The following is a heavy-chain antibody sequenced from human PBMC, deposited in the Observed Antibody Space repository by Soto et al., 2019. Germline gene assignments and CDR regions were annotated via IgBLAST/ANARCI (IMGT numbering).Heavy chain of an antibody. CDR1: GYTFTSYD. V-gene: IGHV1-8*01. CDR2: MNPNSGNT. J-gene: IGHJ6*02. Sequence: QVQLVQSGAEVKKPGASVKVSCKASGYTFTSYDINWVRQATGQGLEWLGWMNPNSGNTGYAQKFQGRVTMTRNTALTTAYIELSSLRSEDTDVYYCAREMTPRGMDVWGQGTTVTVSS. CDR3: AREMTPRGMDV.